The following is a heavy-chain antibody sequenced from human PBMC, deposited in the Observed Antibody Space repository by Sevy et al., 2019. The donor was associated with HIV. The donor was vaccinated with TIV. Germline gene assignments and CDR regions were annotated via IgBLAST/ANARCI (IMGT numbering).Heavy chain of an antibody. J-gene: IGHJ3*01. CDR1: GDSISSGTYS. CDR3: ARDGGTMTTPGSFDF. D-gene: IGHD4-17*01. Sequence: SETLSLTCAVSGDSISSGTYSWNWIRQPPGKGLEWIGYIFHTGNTYYNPSLKGRVTMSVDRSKNQFSLRMNSVTAADTAFYFCARDGGTMTTPGSFDFWGQGTMVTVSS. CDR2: IFHTGNT. V-gene: IGHV4-30-2*01.